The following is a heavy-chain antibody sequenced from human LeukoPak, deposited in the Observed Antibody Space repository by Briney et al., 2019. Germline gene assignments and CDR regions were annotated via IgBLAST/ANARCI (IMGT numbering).Heavy chain of an antibody. CDR3: ARGVSGTGPDI. CDR2: INTDGSST. CDR1: GFIFSSHW. J-gene: IGHJ3*02. Sequence: GGSLRLSCAASGFIFSSHWMHWVRQAPEKGLVWVSRINTDGSSTDYADSVKGRFTISRDNAKNTVYLQMNSLRDEDTAVYYCARGVSGTGPDIWGLGTMVTVS. D-gene: IGHD5/OR15-5a*01. V-gene: IGHV3-74*01.